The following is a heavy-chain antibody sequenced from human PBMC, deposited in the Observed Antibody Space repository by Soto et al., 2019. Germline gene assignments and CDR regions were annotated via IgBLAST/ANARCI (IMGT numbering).Heavy chain of an antibody. CDR2: ISYDGSNK. CDR3: AKCLMVRGVLFGHGMDV. D-gene: IGHD3-10*01. Sequence: GGSLRLSCAASGFTFSSYGMHWVRQAPGKGLEWVAVISYDGSNKYYADSVKGRFTISRDNSKNTLYLQMNSLRAEDTAVYYCAKCLMVRGVLFGHGMDVWGQGTTVTVSS. V-gene: IGHV3-30*18. J-gene: IGHJ6*02. CDR1: GFTFSSYG.